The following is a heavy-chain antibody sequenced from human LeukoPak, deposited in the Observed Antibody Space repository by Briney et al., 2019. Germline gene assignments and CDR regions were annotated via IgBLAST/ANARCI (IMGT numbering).Heavy chain of an antibody. D-gene: IGHD3-10*01. CDR1: GGFISSYY. J-gene: IGHJ4*02. CDR3: ARETPDYGSGSYYD. Sequence: SETLSLTCTVSGGFISSYYWSWVRQPPGKGLEWIGYISYSGSTNYNPSLKSRVTISVDTSKNQFSLKLISVTPADTAVYYCARETPDYGSGSYYDWGQGTLVTVSS. CDR2: ISYSGST. V-gene: IGHV4-59*01.